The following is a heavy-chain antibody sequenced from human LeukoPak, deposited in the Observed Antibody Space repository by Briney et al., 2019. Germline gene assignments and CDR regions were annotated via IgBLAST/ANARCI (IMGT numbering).Heavy chain of an antibody. V-gene: IGHV1-69*04. CDR3: ATASIGYFDY. D-gene: IGHD2/OR15-2a*01. Sequence: SVKVSCKASGGTFSSYAISWVRQAPGQGLEWMGRIIPILGIANYAQKFQGRVTITADKSTSTAYMELRSLRSDDTAVYYCATASIGYFDYWGQGTLVTVSS. CDR2: IIPILGIA. J-gene: IGHJ4*02. CDR1: GGTFSSYA.